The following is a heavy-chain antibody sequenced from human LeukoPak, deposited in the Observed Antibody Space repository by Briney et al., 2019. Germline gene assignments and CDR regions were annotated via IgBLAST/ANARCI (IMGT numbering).Heavy chain of an antibody. D-gene: IGHD5-12*01. CDR2: IIGSGGDT. CDR3: AKGAYDYIEMGYFDD. J-gene: IGHJ4*02. Sequence: GGSLRLSCAASGFRFSNFAMSWVRQAPGKGLEWVSLIIGSGGDTLYADSVKGRFTISRDISKNRLYLQMNSLRAEDTALYYCAKGAYDYIEMGYFDDWGQGTLVTVSS. V-gene: IGHV3-23*01. CDR1: GFRFSNFA.